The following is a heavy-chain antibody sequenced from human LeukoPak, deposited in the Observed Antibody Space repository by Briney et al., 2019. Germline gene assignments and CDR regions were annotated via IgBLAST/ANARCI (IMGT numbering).Heavy chain of an antibody. J-gene: IGHJ4*02. D-gene: IGHD7-27*01. V-gene: IGHV4-34*01. Sequence: TSETLSLTRTVSGDSISSYYWSWIRQPPGKGLEWIGEINHSGSTNYNPSLKSRVTISVDTSKNQFSLKLSSVTAADTAVYYCARPPNIRTPNWFDYWGQGTLVTVSS. CDR1: GDSISSYY. CDR2: INHSGST. CDR3: ARPPNIRTPNWFDY.